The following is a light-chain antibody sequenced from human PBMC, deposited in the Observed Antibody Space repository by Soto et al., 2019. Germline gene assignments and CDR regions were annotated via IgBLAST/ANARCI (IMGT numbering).Light chain of an antibody. Sequence: QSVLTQPASVSGSPGQSITISCTGTSSDVGSYDLVSWYQQHPGKAPRLIIYEVTKRPSGVSNRFSGSKSGSTASLTFSGLQAEDEADYFCCSYAGVSTFVFGTGT. CDR2: EVT. CDR1: SSDVGSYDL. J-gene: IGLJ1*01. V-gene: IGLV2-23*02. CDR3: CSYAGVSTFV.